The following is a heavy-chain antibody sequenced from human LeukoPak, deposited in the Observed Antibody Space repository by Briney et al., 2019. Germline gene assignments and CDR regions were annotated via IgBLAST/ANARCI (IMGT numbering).Heavy chain of an antibody. V-gene: IGHV4-30-2*01. CDR2: IYHSGST. D-gene: IGHD4-23*01. CDR3: ARTGGLRWPGGVDY. CDR1: GGSISSGGYY. Sequence: PSETLSLTCTVSGGSISSGGYYWSWIRQPPGKGLEWIGYIYHSGSTYYNPSLKSRVTISVDTSKNQFSLKLSSVTAADTAVYYCARTGGLRWPGGVDYWGQGTLVTVSS. J-gene: IGHJ4*02.